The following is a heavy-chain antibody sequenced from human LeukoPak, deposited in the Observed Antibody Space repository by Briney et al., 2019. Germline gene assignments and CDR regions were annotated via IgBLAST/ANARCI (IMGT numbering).Heavy chain of an antibody. V-gene: IGHV4-30-2*01. J-gene: IGHJ4*02. D-gene: IGHD2-2*01. CDR3: ARAEAFYQYADY. CDR2: IYHSGST. Sequence: PSETLSLTCTVSGGSISSGGYYWSWIRQPPGKGLEWIGYIYHSGSTYYNLSLKSRVTISVDRSKNQFSLKLSSVTAADTAVYYCARAEAFYQYADYWGQGTLVTVSS. CDR1: GGSISSGGYY.